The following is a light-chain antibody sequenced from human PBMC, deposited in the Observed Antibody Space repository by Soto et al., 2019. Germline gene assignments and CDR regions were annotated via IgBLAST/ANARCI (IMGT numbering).Light chain of an antibody. V-gene: IGKV1-5*01. CDR1: ESISTW. CDR2: DAS. J-gene: IGKJ1*01. Sequence: DIQMTQSPSTLSASVGDRVTITCRASESISTWLAWYQQKPGKAPKLLIYDASSLQSGVPSRFSGSGSGTEFALTISSLQPDDFATYYCQQYNTPSWKVGPGTKADIK. CDR3: QQYNTPSWK.